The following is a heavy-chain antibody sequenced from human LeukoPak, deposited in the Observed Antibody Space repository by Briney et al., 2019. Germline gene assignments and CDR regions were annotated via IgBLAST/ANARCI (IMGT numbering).Heavy chain of an antibody. V-gene: IGHV4-4*07. CDR2: IYTSGST. Sequence: SETLSLTCTVSGGSISSYYWSWIRQPAGKGLEWIGRIYTSGSTSFNPSLKTRVTMSVDTSKNQFSLKLSSVTAADTAVYYCARSRFESNVPFFDFWGQGTLVTVSS. D-gene: IGHD2-8*01. J-gene: IGHJ4*02. CDR1: GGSISSYY. CDR3: ARSRFESNVPFFDF.